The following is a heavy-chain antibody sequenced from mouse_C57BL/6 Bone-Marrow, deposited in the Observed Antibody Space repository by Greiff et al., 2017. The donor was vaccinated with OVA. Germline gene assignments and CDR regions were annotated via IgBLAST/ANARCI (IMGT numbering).Heavy chain of an antibody. V-gene: IGHV1-19*01. CDR2: INPYNGGT. Sequence: VQLQQSGPVLVKPGASVKMSCKASGYTFTDYYMNWVKQSHGKSLEWIGVINPYNGGTSYNQKFKGKATLTVDKSSSTAYMELNSLTSEDSAVYYFLSDDGYYGFAYWGQGTLVTVSA. CDR1: GYTFTDYY. J-gene: IGHJ3*01. D-gene: IGHD2-3*01. CDR3: LSDDGYYGFAY.